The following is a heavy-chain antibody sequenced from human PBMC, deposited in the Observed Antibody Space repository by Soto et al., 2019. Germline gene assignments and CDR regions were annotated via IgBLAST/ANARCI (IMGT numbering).Heavy chain of an antibody. CDR2: IYHSGTT. V-gene: IGHV4-38-2*02. CDR1: SFSISSGYY. D-gene: IGHD3-10*01. Sequence: KASETLSLTCAVSSFSISSGYYWGWVRQPPGKGLEWIGSIYHSGTTNYSPSLKSRVTISIDTSKNQFSLKLSSVTAADTAVYYCARDLDLGGYDAFDIWGQGTMVTVSS. J-gene: IGHJ3*02. CDR3: ARDLDLGGYDAFDI.